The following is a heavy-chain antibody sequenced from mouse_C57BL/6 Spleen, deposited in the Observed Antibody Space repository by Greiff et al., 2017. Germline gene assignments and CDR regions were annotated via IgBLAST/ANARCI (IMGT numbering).Heavy chain of an antibody. D-gene: IGHD2-14*01. V-gene: IGHV1-55*01. CDR1: GYTFTSYW. CDR3: ARKERRDYSMDY. CDR2: IYPGSGST. J-gene: IGHJ4*01. Sequence: QVHVKQPGAELVKPGASVKMSCKASGYTFTSYWITWVKQRPGQGLEWIGDIYPGSGSTNYNEKFKSKATLTVETSSSTAYMQLSSLTSEDSAVYYCARKERRDYSMDYWGQGTSVTVSS.